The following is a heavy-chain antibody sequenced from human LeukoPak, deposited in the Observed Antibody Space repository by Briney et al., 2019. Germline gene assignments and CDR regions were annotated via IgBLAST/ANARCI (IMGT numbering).Heavy chain of an antibody. V-gene: IGHV4-59*06. Sequence: SETLSLTCTVSGGSISSYYWSWIRQPAGKGLEWIGYIYYSGSTYYNPSLKSRVTISVDTSKNQFSLKLSSVTAADTAVYYCARGLTYYYDSSGYSTGHYFDYWGQGTLVTVSS. J-gene: IGHJ4*02. CDR3: ARGLTYYYDSSGYSTGHYFDY. CDR1: GGSISSYY. CDR2: IYYSGST. D-gene: IGHD3-22*01.